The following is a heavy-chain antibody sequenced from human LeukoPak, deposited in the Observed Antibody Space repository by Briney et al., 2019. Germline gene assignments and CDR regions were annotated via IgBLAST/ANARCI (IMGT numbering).Heavy chain of an antibody. J-gene: IGHJ3*02. CDR3: ARDLLHYYDSSGNYWDAFDI. D-gene: IGHD3-22*01. CDR2: IYSGGST. V-gene: IGHV3-53*04. CDR1: GFTVSSNY. Sequence: GGSLRLSCAASGFTVSSNYMSWVRQAPGKGLEWVSVIYSGGSTYYADSVKGRFTISRHNSKNTLYLQMNSLRAEDTAVYYCARDLLHYYDSSGNYWDAFDIWGQGTMVTVSS.